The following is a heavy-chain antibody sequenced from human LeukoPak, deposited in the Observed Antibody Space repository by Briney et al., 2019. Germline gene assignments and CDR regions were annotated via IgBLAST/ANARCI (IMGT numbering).Heavy chain of an antibody. CDR2: IYPGDSDT. J-gene: IGHJ5*02. Sequence: GESLKISCKGSGYCFTSYWIGWVRPMPGKGLEWMGIIYPGDSDTRYSPSFQGQVTVSADKSISTAYLQWSSLKASDTAMYYCARHPAYYDSSGYYFMDNWFDPWGQGTLVTVSS. D-gene: IGHD3-22*01. V-gene: IGHV5-51*01. CDR1: GYCFTSYW. CDR3: ARHPAYYDSSGYYFMDNWFDP.